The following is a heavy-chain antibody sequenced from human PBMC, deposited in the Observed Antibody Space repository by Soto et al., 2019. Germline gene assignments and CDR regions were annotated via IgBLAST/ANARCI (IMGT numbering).Heavy chain of an antibody. V-gene: IGHV4-59*01. Sequence: SETLSLTCTVSCGSISSNYWTWIRQPPGKGLEWIGYVYNSGSTNYNPSLKSRVPISEDTSKSQFSLKVNSMTAADTAVYYCARYRREAVAGYTLDNWGQGILVTVSS. D-gene: IGHD6-13*01. CDR2: VYNSGST. J-gene: IGHJ4*02. CDR3: ARYRREAVAGYTLDN. CDR1: CGSISSNY.